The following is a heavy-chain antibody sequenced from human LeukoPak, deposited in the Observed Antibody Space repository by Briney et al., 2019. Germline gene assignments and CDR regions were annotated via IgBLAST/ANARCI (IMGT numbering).Heavy chain of an antibody. CDR3: ARETRPRTMGSVAFDI. CDR1: GGSISSSS. V-gene: IGHV3-48*01. D-gene: IGHD4/OR15-4a*01. CDR2: ITSSSSTI. J-gene: IGHJ3*02. Sequence: ETLSLTCTVSGGSISSSSYYWGWIRQPPGKGLGWVSYITSSSSTIYYADSVKGRFTISRDNAKNSLYLQMNSLRAEDTAVYYCARETRPRTMGSVAFDIWGQGTMVTVSS.